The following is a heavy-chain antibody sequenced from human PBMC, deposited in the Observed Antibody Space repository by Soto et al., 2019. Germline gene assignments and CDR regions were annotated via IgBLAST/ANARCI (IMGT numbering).Heavy chain of an antibody. CDR3: ARYGNYYDSSGYYIDY. V-gene: IGHV3-53*01. Sequence: RRLSCAASGFTVSSNYMSWVRQAPGKGLEWVSVIYSGGSTYYADSVKGRFTISRDNSKNTLYLQMNSLRAEDTAVYYCARYGNYYDSSGYYIDYWGRGTPVTVSS. CDR1: GFTVSSNY. CDR2: IYSGGST. D-gene: IGHD3-22*01. J-gene: IGHJ4*02.